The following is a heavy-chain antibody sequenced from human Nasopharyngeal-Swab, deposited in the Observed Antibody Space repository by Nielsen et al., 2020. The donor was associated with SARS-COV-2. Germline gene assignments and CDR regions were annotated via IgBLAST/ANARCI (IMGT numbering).Heavy chain of an antibody. CDR2: ISSSGSTI. D-gene: IGHD3-22*01. Sequence: GESLKISCAASGFTFSSYEMNWVRQAPGKGLEWVSYISSSGSTIYYADSVKGRFTISRDNAKNSLYLQMNSLRAEDTAVYYCARDDTPGVVRSYYYYGMDVWGQGTTVTVSS. V-gene: IGHV3-48*03. J-gene: IGHJ6*02. CDR1: GFTFSSYE. CDR3: ARDDTPGVVRSYYYYGMDV.